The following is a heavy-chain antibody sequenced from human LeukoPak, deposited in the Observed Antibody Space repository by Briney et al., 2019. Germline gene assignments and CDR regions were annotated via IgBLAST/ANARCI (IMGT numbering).Heavy chain of an antibody. CDR1: GFTFSSYG. D-gene: IGHD4-17*01. CDR3: AKQRGDHHSLYWYFDL. V-gene: IGHV3-30*02. CDR2: IRYDGSNK. J-gene: IGHJ2*01. Sequence: GGSLRLSCAASGFTFSSYGMHWVRQAPGKGLEWVAFIRYDGSNKYYADSVKGRFTISRDNSKNTLYLQMNSLRAEDTAVYYCAKQRGDHHSLYWYFDLWGRGTLVTVSS.